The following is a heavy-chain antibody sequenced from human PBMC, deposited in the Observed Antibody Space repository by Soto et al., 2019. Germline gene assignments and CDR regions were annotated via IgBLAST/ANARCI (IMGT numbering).Heavy chain of an antibody. V-gene: IGHV3-23*01. CDR1: GFTFSSYA. CDR2: ISGSGGST. J-gene: IGHJ1*01. D-gene: IGHD6-19*01. Sequence: GGSLRLSCAASGFTFSSYAMSWVRQAPGKGLEWVSAISGSGGSTYYADSVKGRFTISRDNSKNTLYLQMNSLRAEDTAVYYCAKDRGSSGWTAQYFQHWGQGTLVTVSS. CDR3: AKDRGSSGWTAQYFQH.